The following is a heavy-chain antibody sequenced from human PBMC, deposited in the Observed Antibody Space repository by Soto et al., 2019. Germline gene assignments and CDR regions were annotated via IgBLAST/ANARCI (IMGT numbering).Heavy chain of an antibody. Sequence: ASVKVSCKASGYTFTSYYMHWVRQAPGQGLEWMGIINPSGGSTSYAQKFQGRVTMTRDTSTSTVYMELSSLRSEDTAVYYCARDFYVFWSGYRTQYYYYGMDVWGQGTTVTVSS. CDR2: INPSGGST. V-gene: IGHV1-46*01. CDR1: GYTFTSYY. CDR3: ARDFYVFWSGYRTQYYYYGMDV. J-gene: IGHJ6*02. D-gene: IGHD3-3*01.